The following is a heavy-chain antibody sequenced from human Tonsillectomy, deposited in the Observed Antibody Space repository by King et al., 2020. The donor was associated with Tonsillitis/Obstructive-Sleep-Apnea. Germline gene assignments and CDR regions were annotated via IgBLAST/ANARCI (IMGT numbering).Heavy chain of an antibody. J-gene: IGHJ3*02. D-gene: IGHD2-2*01. CDR1: EFTFSNYW. V-gene: IGHV3-74*01. Sequence: DVQLVESGGGLVQPGGSLRLSCAASEFTFSNYWIHWVRQAPGKGLMWVSRINSDGSTTSFADSVKGRFTISRDNAKSTVYLQMNTLRAEDTAVYYCARGGRIFCTPPSCYDGEGAFDIWGQGTIVTVSS. CDR2: INSDGSTT. CDR3: ARGGRIFCTPPSCYDGEGAFDI.